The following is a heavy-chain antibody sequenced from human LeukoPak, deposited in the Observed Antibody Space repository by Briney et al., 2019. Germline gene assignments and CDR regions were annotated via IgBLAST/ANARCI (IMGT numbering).Heavy chain of an antibody. Sequence: PSETLSLTCTVSGGSISSYYWSWIRQPPGKGLEWIGYIYDSGSTNYNPSLKSRVTISVDTSKNQFSLKLSSVTAADTAVYYCATRDSSSLKVDYWGQGTLATVSS. J-gene: IGHJ4*02. V-gene: IGHV4-59*08. CDR2: IYDSGST. D-gene: IGHD6-13*01. CDR1: GGSISSYY. CDR3: ATRDSSSLKVDY.